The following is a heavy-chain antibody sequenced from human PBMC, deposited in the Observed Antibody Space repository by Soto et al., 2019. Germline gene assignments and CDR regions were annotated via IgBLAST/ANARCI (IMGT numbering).Heavy chain of an antibody. V-gene: IGHV3-13*01. D-gene: IGHD3-3*01. CDR1: GFTFSSYD. CDR3: ARAGFGVVPGRYYYYGMDV. Sequence: GGSLRLSCAASGFTFSSYDMHWVRQATGKGLEWVSAIGTAGDTYYPGSEKGRFTISRENAKNSLYLQMNSLRAEDTAVYYCARAGFGVVPGRYYYYGMDVWGQGTTVTVSS. CDR2: IGTAGDT. J-gene: IGHJ6*02.